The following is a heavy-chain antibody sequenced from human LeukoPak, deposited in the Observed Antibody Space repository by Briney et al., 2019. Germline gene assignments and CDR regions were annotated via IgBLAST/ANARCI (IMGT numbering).Heavy chain of an antibody. Sequence: PGGSLRLSCAASGFTFSSYAMHWVRQAPGKGLEWVAVISYDGSNKYYADSVKGRFTISRDNSKNTLYLQMNSLRAEDTAVYYCARSLVDTAMRKTTDAFDIWGQGTMVTVSS. D-gene: IGHD5-18*01. V-gene: IGHV3-30*04. CDR2: ISYDGSNK. CDR3: ARSLVDTAMRKTTDAFDI. CDR1: GFTFSSYA. J-gene: IGHJ3*02.